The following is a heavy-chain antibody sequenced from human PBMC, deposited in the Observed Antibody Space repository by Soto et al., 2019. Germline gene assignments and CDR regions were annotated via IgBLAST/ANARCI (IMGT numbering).Heavy chain of an antibody. V-gene: IGHV4-39*01. CDR3: ARLRSDYSNYYMDV. D-gene: IGHD4-4*01. J-gene: IGHJ6*03. CDR2: IYYSGST. CDR1: GGSISSSSYY. Sequence: QLQLQESGPGLVKPSETLSLTCTVSGGSISSSSYYWGWIRQPPGKGLEWIGTIYYSGSTYYNPSLKNRVTISVDTSKNQFSLKLSSVTAADTAVYYCARLRSDYSNYYMDVWGKGTTVTVSS.